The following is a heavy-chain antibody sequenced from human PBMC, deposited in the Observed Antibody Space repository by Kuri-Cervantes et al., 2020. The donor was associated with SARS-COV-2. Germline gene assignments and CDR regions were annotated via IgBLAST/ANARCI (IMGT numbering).Heavy chain of an antibody. D-gene: IGHD3-22*01. V-gene: IGHV4-34*01. Sequence: GSLRLSCAVYGGSFSGYYWSWIRQPPGKGLEWIGEINHSGSTNYNPSLKSRVTVSVDTSKNQFSLKLSSVTAADTAVYYCARHRLYYDSSHAFDIWGQGTMVTVSS. CDR1: GGSFSGYY. CDR3: ARHRLYYDSSHAFDI. CDR2: INHSGST. J-gene: IGHJ3*02.